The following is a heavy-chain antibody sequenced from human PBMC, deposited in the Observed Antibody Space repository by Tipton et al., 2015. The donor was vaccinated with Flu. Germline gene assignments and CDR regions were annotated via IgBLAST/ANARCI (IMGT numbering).Heavy chain of an antibody. CDR1: GGSISSYY. CDR2: IFYSGST. J-gene: IGHJ4*02. D-gene: IGHD5-24*01. CDR3: ASQRWLQSFVDY. Sequence: LRLSCTVSGGSISSYYWGWIRQPPGKGLEWIGYIFYSGSTNYNPSLKSRVTMSVDTSNNRFSLKLSSVTAADTAVYCCASQRWLQSFVDYWGQGTLVTVSS. V-gene: IGHV4-59*01.